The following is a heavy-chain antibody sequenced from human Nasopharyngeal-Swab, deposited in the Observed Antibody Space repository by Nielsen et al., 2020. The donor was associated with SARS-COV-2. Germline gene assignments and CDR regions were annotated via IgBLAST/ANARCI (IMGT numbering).Heavy chain of an antibody. CDR2: INHSGST. D-gene: IGHD6-19*01. CDR3: ARGMYSSGWYAEEYFQH. Sequence: SETLSLTCAVHGGSFSGYYWSWIRQPPGKGLEWIGEINHSGSTNYNPSLKSRVTISVDTSKNQFSLKLSSVTAADTAVYYCARGMYSSGWYAEEYFQHWGQGTLVTVSS. CDR1: GGSFSGYY. V-gene: IGHV4-34*01. J-gene: IGHJ1*01.